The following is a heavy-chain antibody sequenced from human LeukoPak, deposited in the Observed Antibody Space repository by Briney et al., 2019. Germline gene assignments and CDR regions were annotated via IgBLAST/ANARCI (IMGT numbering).Heavy chain of an antibody. Sequence: SQTLSLTCTVSGGSISSGSYYWSWIRQPAGKGLEWIGRIYTSGSTNYNPSLKSRVTISVDTSKNQFPLKLSSVTAADTAVYYCASPKYDYGDYEKDYWGQGTLVTVSS. J-gene: IGHJ4*02. D-gene: IGHD4-17*01. V-gene: IGHV4-61*02. CDR3: ASPKYDYGDYEKDY. CDR2: IYTSGST. CDR1: GGSISSGSYY.